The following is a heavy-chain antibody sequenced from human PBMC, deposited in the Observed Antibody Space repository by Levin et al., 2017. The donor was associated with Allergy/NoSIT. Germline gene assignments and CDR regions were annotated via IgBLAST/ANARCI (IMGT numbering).Heavy chain of an antibody. D-gene: IGHD6-13*01. CDR1: GFTFSSYS. J-gene: IGHJ4*02. V-gene: IGHV3-48*01. Sequence: GGSLRLSCAASGFTFSSYSMNWVRQAPGKGLEWVSYISSSSSTIYYADSVKGRFTISRDNAKNSLYLQMNSLRAEDTAVYYCASTYSSSWYSSFDYWGQGTLVTVSS. CDR2: ISSSSSTI. CDR3: ASTYSSSWYSSFDY.